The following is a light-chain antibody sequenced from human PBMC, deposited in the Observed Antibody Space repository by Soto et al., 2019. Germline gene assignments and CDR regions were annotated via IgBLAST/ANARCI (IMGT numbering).Light chain of an antibody. J-gene: IGKJ1*01. Sequence: DIVMTQSPDSLAVSLGERATLDCKSSQTVLNSSNNKTYLAWYRQRPGQPPTLLINWASTRQSGVPARFRGSGSGTEFTLTIPDLQAENLAVYYCQQFHTIPWTFGQGTRVESK. CDR1: QTVLNSSNNKTY. CDR3: QQFHTIPWT. CDR2: WAS. V-gene: IGKV4-1*01.